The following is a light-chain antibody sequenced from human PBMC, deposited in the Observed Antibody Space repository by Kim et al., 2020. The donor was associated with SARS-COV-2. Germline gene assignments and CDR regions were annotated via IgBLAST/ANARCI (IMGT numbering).Light chain of an antibody. CDR1: QDTKHW. CDR2: AAS. Sequence: YVCDRITITCRASQDTKHWLAWYQQKPGKAPKLLIYAASTLQSGVPSRFSGSGSGTDFTLTISNLQPEDFATYYCEQANGFPRTFGQGTKVEIK. V-gene: IGKV1-12*01. CDR3: EQANGFPRT. J-gene: IGKJ1*01.